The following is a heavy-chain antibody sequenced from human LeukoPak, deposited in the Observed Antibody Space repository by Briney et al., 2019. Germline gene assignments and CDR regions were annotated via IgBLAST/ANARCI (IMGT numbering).Heavy chain of an antibody. J-gene: IGHJ1*01. V-gene: IGHV3-53*01. D-gene: IGHD2-15*01. Sequence: GGCLRLSCAASGFTVSSNYMSWVRQAPGKGLEWVSVIYSGGSTYYADSVKGRFTISRDNSKNTLYLQMNSLRAEDTAVYYCARAESHCSGGSCFAEYFQHWGQGTLVTVSS. CDR2: IYSGGST. CDR1: GFTVSSNY. CDR3: ARAESHCSGGSCFAEYFQH.